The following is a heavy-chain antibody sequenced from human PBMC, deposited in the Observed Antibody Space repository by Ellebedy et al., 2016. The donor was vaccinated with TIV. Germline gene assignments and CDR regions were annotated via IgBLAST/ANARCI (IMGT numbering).Heavy chain of an antibody. J-gene: IGHJ5*02. D-gene: IGHD4-17*01. CDR1: GYTFTSYY. V-gene: IGHV1-46*01. Sequence: ASVKVSCKAPGYTFTSYYMHWVRQAPGQGLEWMGIINPSGGRTSYAQRFQGRVTMTRDTSTSTVYMELSSLRSEDTAVYYCARDHIGVTNTVWFDPWGQGILVTVSS. CDR3: ARDHIGVTNTVWFDP. CDR2: INPSGGRT.